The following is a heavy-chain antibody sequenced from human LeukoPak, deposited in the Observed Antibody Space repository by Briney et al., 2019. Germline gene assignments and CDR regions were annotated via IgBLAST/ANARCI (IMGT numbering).Heavy chain of an antibody. CDR3: AKVIDIVVVVAALDY. CDR2: IRYDGSNK. Sequence: GGSLRLSCAASGFTFSSYGMHWVRQAPGKGLEWVAFIRYDGSNKYYADSVKGRFTISRDNSKNTLYLQMNSLRAEDTAVYYCAKVIDIVVVVAALDYWGQGTLVTVSS. V-gene: IGHV3-30*02. J-gene: IGHJ4*02. CDR1: GFTFSSYG. D-gene: IGHD2-15*01.